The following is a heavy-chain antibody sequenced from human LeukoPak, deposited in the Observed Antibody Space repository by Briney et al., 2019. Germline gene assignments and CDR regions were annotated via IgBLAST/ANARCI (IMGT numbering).Heavy chain of an antibody. CDR1: GFTVSSNY. CDR3: ARRSTVTRDVDI. D-gene: IGHD4-17*01. CDR2: IYSGGDT. J-gene: IGHJ3*02. V-gene: IGHV3-66*04. Sequence: GESLRLSCAASGFTVSSNYMIWIRQAPGKGLEWVSFIYSGGDTYYADSVKGRFTISRDNSKNTVYLQVNSLRAEDTAVYYCARRSTVTRDVDIWGQGTMVTVSS.